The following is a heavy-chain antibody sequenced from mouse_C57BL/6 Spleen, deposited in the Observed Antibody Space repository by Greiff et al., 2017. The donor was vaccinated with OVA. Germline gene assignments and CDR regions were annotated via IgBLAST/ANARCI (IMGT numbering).Heavy chain of an antibody. CDR2: ISNGGGST. CDR3: ARPDGTAWFAY. J-gene: IGHJ3*01. V-gene: IGHV5-12*01. D-gene: IGHD2-1*01. Sequence: EVHLVESGGGLVQPGGSLKLSCAASGFTFSDYYMYWVRQTPEKRLEWVAYISNGGGSTYYPDTVKGRFTISRDNAKNTLYLQMSRLKSEDTAMYYCARPDGTAWFAYWGQGTLVTVSA. CDR1: GFTFSDYY.